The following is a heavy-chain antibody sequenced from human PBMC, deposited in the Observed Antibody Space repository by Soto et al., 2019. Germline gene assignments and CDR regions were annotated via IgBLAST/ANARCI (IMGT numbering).Heavy chain of an antibody. V-gene: IGHV3-23*01. CDR2: ISGSGGST. CDR3: AKDPLALYYFDS. Sequence: GPLILFFAAPGSTFSSYAMSWVRQAPGKGLEWVSAISGSGGSTYYADSVKGRFTISRDNSKNTLYLQMNSLRAEDTAVYYCAKDPLALYYFDSWGQGTLVTVCS. J-gene: IGHJ4*02. CDR1: GSTFSSYA.